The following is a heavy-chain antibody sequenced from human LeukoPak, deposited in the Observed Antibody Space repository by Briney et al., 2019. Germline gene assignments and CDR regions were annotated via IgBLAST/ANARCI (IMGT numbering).Heavy chain of an antibody. D-gene: IGHD1-26*01. CDR3: ARSVGSGLGAFDI. CDR2: IYYSGST. Sequence: PSETLSLTCTVSGGSISSYYWSWIRQPPGKGLEWIGYIYYSGSTNYNPSLKSRVTISVDTSKNQFSLKLSSVTAADTAVYYCARSVGSGLGAFDIWGQGTMVTVSS. CDR1: GGSISSYY. V-gene: IGHV4-59*08. J-gene: IGHJ3*02.